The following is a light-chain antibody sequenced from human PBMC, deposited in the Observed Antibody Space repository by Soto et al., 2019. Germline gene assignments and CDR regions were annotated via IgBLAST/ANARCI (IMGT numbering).Light chain of an antibody. CDR2: SND. J-gene: IGLJ3*02. V-gene: IGLV1-44*01. Sequence: QSVLTQAPSASGTPGQRVTISCSGSSSNIGSNTVSWYQPVPGTAPKLLIYSNDQRPSGVPDRFSGSKSGTSASLAIGGLQSEDEADYYCAAWDDSLNGWVFGGGTKVTVL. CDR3: AAWDDSLNGWV. CDR1: SSNIGSNT.